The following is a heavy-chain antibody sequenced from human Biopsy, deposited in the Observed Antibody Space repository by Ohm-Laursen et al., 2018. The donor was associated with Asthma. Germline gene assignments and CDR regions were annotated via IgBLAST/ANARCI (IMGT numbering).Heavy chain of an antibody. V-gene: IGHV4-39*01. D-gene: IGHD6-13*01. CDR2: IYYSGTT. CDR1: SGSGGYMRSGNYY. Sequence: SDTLSLTWSLSSGSGGYMRSGNYYWGWIRQPPGKGLEWIGSIYYSGTTYYNPSLESRVTVSADTPKNQFSLKLSSVTAADTAVYYCVRGSSSWHHGPFHYYYGLDVWGQGTTATVSS. CDR3: VRGSSSWHHGPFHYYYGLDV. J-gene: IGHJ6*02.